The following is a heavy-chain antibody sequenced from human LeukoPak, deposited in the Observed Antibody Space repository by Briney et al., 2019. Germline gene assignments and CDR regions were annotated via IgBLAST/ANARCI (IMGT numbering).Heavy chain of an antibody. J-gene: IGHJ4*02. Sequence: ASVKVSRKASGYTFTSYDINWVRQATGQGLEWMGWMDPNSGNTGYAQKFQGRVTFISNTSATTAFMELSSLRSEDAAVYYCARDSGSGSNDYWGQGTLVTVSS. CDR2: MDPNSGNT. CDR3: ARDSGSGSNDY. D-gene: IGHD1-26*01. V-gene: IGHV1-8*01. CDR1: GYTFTSYD.